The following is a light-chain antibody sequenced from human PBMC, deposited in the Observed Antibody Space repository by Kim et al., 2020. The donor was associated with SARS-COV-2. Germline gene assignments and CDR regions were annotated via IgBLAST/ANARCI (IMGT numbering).Light chain of an antibody. Sequence: PASIYCRSSQSLVYSDGNIYLNWCHQKPGESPRRLMYKVSHRDSGVPDRFSGSGSGTDFTLQISRVEAEDVGVYYCMQGTHWPFTFGPGTKVDIK. V-gene: IGKV2-30*01. CDR1: QSLVYSDGNIY. J-gene: IGKJ3*01. CDR3: MQGTHWPFT. CDR2: KVS.